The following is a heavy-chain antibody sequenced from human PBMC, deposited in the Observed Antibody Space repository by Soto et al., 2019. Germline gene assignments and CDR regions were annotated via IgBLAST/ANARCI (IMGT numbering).Heavy chain of an antibody. CDR3: AQGPTTVVTKSGFDP. V-gene: IGHV3-23*01. J-gene: IGHJ5*02. D-gene: IGHD4-17*01. Sequence: GGSLRLSCAASGFTFSSYAMSWVRQAPGKGLEWVSAISGSGGSTYYADSVKGRFTISRDNSKNTLYLQMNSLRAEDTAVYYCAQGPTTVVTKSGFDPLGQGTLVTVSS. CDR2: ISGSGGST. CDR1: GFTFSSYA.